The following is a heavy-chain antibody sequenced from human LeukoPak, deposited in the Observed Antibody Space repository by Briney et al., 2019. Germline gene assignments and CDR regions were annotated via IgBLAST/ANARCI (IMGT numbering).Heavy chain of an antibody. CDR1: GFTFSSYW. J-gene: IGHJ6*03. Sequence: PGGSLRLSCAASGFTFSSYWMSWVRQAPGKGLEWVSYISSSGSTIYYADSVKGRFTISRDNAKNSLYLQMNSLRAEDTAVYYCAREIGGGDYYYYYYMDVWGKGTTVSVSS. CDR2: ISSSGSTI. D-gene: IGHD2-21*02. CDR3: AREIGGGDYYYYYYMDV. V-gene: IGHV3-48*04.